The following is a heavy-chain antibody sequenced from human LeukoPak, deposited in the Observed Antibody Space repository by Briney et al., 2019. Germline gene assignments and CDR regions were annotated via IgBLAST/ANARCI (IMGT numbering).Heavy chain of an antibody. CDR3: AKDGSIAAAGTARDY. CDR2: ISGSVGST. CDR1: GFTFRGHA. Sequence: GGSLRLSCAASGFTFRGHAMSWIRQAPGKGLEWVSAISGSVGSTYYADSVKGRFTISRDNSKNTLYLQMNSLRAEDTAVYYCAKDGSIAAAGTARDYWGQGTLVTVSS. J-gene: IGHJ4*02. V-gene: IGHV3-23*01. D-gene: IGHD6-13*01.